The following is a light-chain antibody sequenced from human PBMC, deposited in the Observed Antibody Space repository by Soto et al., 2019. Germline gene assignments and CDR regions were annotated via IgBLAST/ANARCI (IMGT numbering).Light chain of an antibody. J-gene: IGKJ5*01. CDR3: QQRSNWPPPVT. CDR2: DAS. CDR1: QSVSSY. Sequence: IVFTQTRAPLAWSAGRTATLSCRASQSVSSYLAWYQQKPGQAPRLLIYDASNRATGIPARFSGSGSGTDFALTISSLEPEDFAVYYCQQRSNWPPPVTFGQGTRLEIK. V-gene: IGKV3-11*01.